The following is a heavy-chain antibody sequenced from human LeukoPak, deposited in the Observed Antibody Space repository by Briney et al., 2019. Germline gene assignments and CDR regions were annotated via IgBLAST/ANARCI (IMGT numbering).Heavy chain of an antibody. V-gene: IGHV3-7*01. CDR3: ARDTVRWLVLHYYYYYMDV. Sequence: GGSLTLSCAASGFTFINYWMSWVRQAPGKGLAWVANIKQDGREKDYVDSVKGRSTISRDNAKNSVYLQMNSLRAEDAAVYYCARDTVRWLVLHYYYYYMDVWGKGTTVTVSS. J-gene: IGHJ6*03. CDR2: IKQDGREK. CDR1: GFTFINYW. D-gene: IGHD6-19*01.